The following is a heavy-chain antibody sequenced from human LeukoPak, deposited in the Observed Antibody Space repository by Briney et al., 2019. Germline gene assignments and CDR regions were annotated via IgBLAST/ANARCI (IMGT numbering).Heavy chain of an antibody. J-gene: IGHJ3*02. Sequence: SETLSLTCTVSGGSISSYYWAWIRQPPGKGLEWIGYIYYSGSTNYNPSLKSRVTISVDTSKNQFSLKLSSVTAADTAVYYCARDKKDDSSGTDAFDIWGQGTMVTVSS. V-gene: IGHV4-59*01. D-gene: IGHD3-22*01. CDR3: ARDKKDDSSGTDAFDI. CDR2: IYYSGST. CDR1: GGSISSYY.